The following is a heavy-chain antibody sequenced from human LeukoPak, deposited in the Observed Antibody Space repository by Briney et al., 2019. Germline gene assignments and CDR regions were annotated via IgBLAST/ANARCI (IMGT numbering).Heavy chain of an antibody. V-gene: IGHV3-21*01. Sequence: PGGSLRLSCSVSGFTFSSYSMNWVRQAPGKGLQWVSSISGGGSYIFYADSVEGRFSVSRDNAKNSVFLQMNSLRAEDTAVYYCARGLGDYDAFDVSGHGTRVTVAS. CDR1: GFTFSSYS. D-gene: IGHD4-17*01. CDR2: ISGGGSYI. J-gene: IGHJ3*01. CDR3: ARGLGDYDAFDV.